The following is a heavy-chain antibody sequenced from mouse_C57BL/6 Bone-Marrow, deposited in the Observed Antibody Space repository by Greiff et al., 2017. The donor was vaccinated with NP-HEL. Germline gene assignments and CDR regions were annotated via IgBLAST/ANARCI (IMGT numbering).Heavy chain of an antibody. V-gene: IGHV5-9*01. Sequence: EVMLVESGGGLVKPGGSLKLSCAASGFTFSSYTMSWVRQTPEKRLEWVATISGGGGNTYYPDSVKGRFTISRDNAKNTLYLQMSSLRSEDTALYYCARPGIYDGWYFDVWGTGTTVTVSS. CDR3: ARPGIYDGWYFDV. J-gene: IGHJ1*03. D-gene: IGHD2-3*01. CDR2: ISGGGGNT. CDR1: GFTFSSYT.